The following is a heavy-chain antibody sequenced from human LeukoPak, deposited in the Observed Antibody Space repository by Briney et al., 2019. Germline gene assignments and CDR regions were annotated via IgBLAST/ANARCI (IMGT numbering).Heavy chain of an antibody. CDR2: IIPIFGTA. J-gene: IGHJ6*02. V-gene: IGHV1-69*13. D-gene: IGHD4-17*01. CDR1: GGTFSSYA. CDR3: ARDLFMYGDYVVGYGMDV. Sequence: GASVKVSCKASGGTFSSYAISWVRQAPGQGLEWMGGIIPIFGTANYAQKFQGRVTITADVSTSTAYMELSSLRSEDTAVYYCARDLFMYGDYVVGYGMDVWGQGTTVTVSS.